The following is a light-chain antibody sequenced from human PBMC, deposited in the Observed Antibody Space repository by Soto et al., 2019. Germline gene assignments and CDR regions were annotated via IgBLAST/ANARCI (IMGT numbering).Light chain of an antibody. CDR1: QTVAYTS. CDR3: QQYVTTPRT. V-gene: IGKV3-20*01. CDR2: GTS. J-gene: IGKJ1*01. Sequence: EIVLTQSPGILSLSPGARATLSCRASQTVAYTSLAWYRQRPGQAPRLLIYGTSTRATGTPDRFIGSGSGTAFTLTISRLEPEDVAVYYCQQYVTTPRTFGQGTKVE.